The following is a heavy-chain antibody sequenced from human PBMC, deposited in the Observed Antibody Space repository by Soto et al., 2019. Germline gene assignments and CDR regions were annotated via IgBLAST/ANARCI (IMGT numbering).Heavy chain of an antibody. CDR1: GYIFTAYY. J-gene: IGHJ5*02. Sequence: QVQLVQSGAEVKKPGASVKVSCKASGYIFTAYYIHWVRQAPGQGLEWMGWINPNGDGTSYSQKFQGRVTITSDTSISTAYMELTRLRSDDTAVYYCARAGTYDYVWGTYHTWGQGTLVTVSS. V-gene: IGHV1-2*02. CDR3: ARAGTYDYVWGTYHT. D-gene: IGHD3-16*02. CDR2: INPNGDGT.